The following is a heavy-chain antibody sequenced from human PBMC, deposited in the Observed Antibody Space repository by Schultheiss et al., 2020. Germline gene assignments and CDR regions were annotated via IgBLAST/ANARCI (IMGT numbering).Heavy chain of an antibody. J-gene: IGHJ4*02. Sequence: TLSITCAVSGGSISSCGYYWSWIRQHPGKCLEWIGYIYHSGNTYYNPSLKSRLTIFSDTSKNQFSLKLTSVTAADTAVYYCASSRYNWNYSVFWGQGTLVTVSS. CDR2: IYHSGNT. V-gene: IGHV4-31*11. CDR1: GGSISSCGYY. D-gene: IGHD1-7*01. CDR3: ASSRYNWNYSVF.